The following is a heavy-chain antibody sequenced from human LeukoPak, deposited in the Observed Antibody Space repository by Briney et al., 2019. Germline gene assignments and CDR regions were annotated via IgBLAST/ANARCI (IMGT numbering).Heavy chain of an antibody. D-gene: IGHD5-18*01. CDR1: GFTFSSYW. CDR3: ARGRGYGGIDY. V-gene: IGHV3-74*01. Sequence: GGSLRLSCAAYGFTFSSYWMHWVRQAPGKGLVWVSRIHDAGSSTDYADSVKGRFTISRDNAKNTLYLQMNSLRAEDTAVYYCARGRGYGGIDYWGQGILVTVSS. CDR2: IHDAGSST. J-gene: IGHJ4*02.